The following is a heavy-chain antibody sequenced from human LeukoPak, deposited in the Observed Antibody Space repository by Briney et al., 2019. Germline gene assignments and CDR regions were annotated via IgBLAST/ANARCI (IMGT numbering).Heavy chain of an antibody. CDR2: ISYDGSNK. V-gene: IGHV3-30*18. CDR3: AKDQRYSGYDLYYLDY. CDR1: GFTFSSYG. J-gene: IGHJ4*02. Sequence: GRSLRLSCAASGFTFSSYGMHWVRQAPGKGLEWVAVISYDGSNKYYADSVKGRFTISRDNSKNTLYLQMNSLRAEDTAVYYCAKDQRYSGYDLYYLDYWGQGTLVTVSS. D-gene: IGHD5-12*01.